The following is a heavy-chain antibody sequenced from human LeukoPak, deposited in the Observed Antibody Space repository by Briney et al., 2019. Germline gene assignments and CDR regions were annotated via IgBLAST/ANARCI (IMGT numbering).Heavy chain of an antibody. D-gene: IGHD4-11*01. CDR3: ASYMTTVSAGYYYGMDV. CDR1: GGSFSGYY. Sequence: SETLSLTCAVYGGSFSGYYWSWIRQPPGKGLEWIGEINHSGSTNYNPSLESRVTISVDTSKNQFSLKLSSVTAADTAVYYCASYMTTVSAGYYYGMDVWGQGTTVTVSS. CDR2: INHSGST. V-gene: IGHV4-34*01. J-gene: IGHJ6*02.